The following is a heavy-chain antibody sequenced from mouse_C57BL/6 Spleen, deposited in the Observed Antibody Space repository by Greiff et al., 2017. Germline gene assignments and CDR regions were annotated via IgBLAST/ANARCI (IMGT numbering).Heavy chain of an antibody. Sequence: EVQGVESGGGLVKPGGSLKLSCAASGFTFSSYAMSWVRQTPEKRLEWVATISDGGSYTYYPDNVKGRFTISRDNAKNNLYLQMSHLKSEDTAMYYCARWYSNFYFDYWGQGTTLTVSS. CDR1: GFTFSSYA. J-gene: IGHJ2*01. D-gene: IGHD2-5*01. CDR3: ARWYSNFYFDY. V-gene: IGHV5-4*01. CDR2: ISDGGSYT.